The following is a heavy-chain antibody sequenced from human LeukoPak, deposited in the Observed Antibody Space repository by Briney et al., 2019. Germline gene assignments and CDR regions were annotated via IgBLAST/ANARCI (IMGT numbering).Heavy chain of an antibody. V-gene: IGHV3-64*01. J-gene: IGHJ3*02. CDR3: ARGGPADSSGYYDAFDI. Sequence: PGGSLRLSCAASGFTFSSYAMHWVRQAPGKGLEYVSAISSNGGSTYYANSVKGRFTISRDNSKNTLYLQMGSLRAEDMAVYYCARGGPADSSGYYDAFDIWGQGTMVTVSS. CDR1: GFTFSSYA. D-gene: IGHD3-22*01. CDR2: ISSNGGST.